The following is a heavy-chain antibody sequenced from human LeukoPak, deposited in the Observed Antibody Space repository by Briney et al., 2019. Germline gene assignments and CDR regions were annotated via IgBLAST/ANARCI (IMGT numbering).Heavy chain of an antibody. V-gene: IGHV4-59*01. D-gene: IGHD4-17*01. Sequence: SETLSLTCTVSGGSISSYYWSWIRQPPGKGLEWIGYIYYSGSTNYNPSLKSRVTISVDTSKNQFSLKLSSVTAADTAVYYCARDLSGDYDEDSWFEPWGQGTLVTVSS. J-gene: IGHJ5*02. CDR3: ARDLSGDYDEDSWFEP. CDR2: IYYSGST. CDR1: GGSISSYY.